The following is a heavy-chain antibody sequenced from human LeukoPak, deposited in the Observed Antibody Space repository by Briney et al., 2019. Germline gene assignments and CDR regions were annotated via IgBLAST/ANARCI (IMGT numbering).Heavy chain of an antibody. D-gene: IGHD5-18*01. CDR3: ARMVDTAMGYYFDY. J-gene: IGHJ4*02. CDR2: ISSSGSTI. CDR1: GFTFSDYY. V-gene: IGHV3-11*01. Sequence: GGSLRLSCAASGFTFSDYYMSWLRQAPGKGLEWVSYISSSGSTIYYADSVKGRFTISRDNAKNSLYLQMNSLRAEDTAVYYCARMVDTAMGYYFDYWGQGTLVTVSS.